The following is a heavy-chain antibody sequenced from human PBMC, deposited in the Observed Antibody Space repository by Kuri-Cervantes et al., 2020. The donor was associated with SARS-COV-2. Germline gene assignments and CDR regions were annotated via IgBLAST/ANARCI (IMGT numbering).Heavy chain of an antibody. J-gene: IGHJ4*02. V-gene: IGHV3-21*01. D-gene: IGHD2-15*01. CDR1: GFRFSNYN. CDR3: TRDRGYCSGGGCYSTGFSFDY. Sequence: GEFLKISCVSSGFRFSNYNLNWVRQAPGKGLEWVSTISSGSDYIYYGDSVKGRFTISRDNAENSLYLQTNSLRVGDTAVYYCTRDRGYCSGGGCYSTGFSFDYWGQGALVTVSS. CDR2: ISSGSDYI.